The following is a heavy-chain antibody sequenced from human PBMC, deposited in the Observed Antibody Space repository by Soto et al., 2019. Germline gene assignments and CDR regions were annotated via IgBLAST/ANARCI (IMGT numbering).Heavy chain of an antibody. CDR3: ARGVIPENY. V-gene: IGHV1-18*01. D-gene: IGHD3-16*02. J-gene: IGHJ4*02. CDR2: INTFNGNT. Sequence: QVHLVQSEGEVRKPGASVKVSCKTSGYTFSDYGVSWVRQAPGQGLEWMGWINTFNGNTKYDQKFQGRVTLSIDTSTRTGFLEVTRLKFEDAAAYYCARGVIPENYWGQGTRVTVSS. CDR1: GYTFSDYG.